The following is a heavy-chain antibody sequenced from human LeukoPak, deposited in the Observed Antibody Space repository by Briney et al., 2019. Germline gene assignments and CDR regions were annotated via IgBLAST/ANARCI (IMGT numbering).Heavy chain of an antibody. Sequence: VGSLRLSCAASGFSFGDYYMSWIRQAPGKGLEWISFISSSGSTVYYADSVKGRFTISRDNAKNSLYLQMNSLRAEDTAVYYCARSYNWNSEIDYWGQGTLVTVSS. CDR1: GFSFGDYY. V-gene: IGHV3-11*01. CDR3: ARSYNWNSEIDY. J-gene: IGHJ4*02. CDR2: ISSSGSTV. D-gene: IGHD1-7*01.